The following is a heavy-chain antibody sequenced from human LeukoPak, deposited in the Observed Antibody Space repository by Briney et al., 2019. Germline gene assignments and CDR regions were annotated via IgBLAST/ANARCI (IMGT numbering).Heavy chain of an antibody. CDR3: GRGLEDPPSWIDP. D-gene: IGHD1-1*01. CDR1: GGSFSTHY. V-gene: IGHV4-4*07. CDR2: IYISGGT. J-gene: IGHJ5*02. Sequence: PSETLSLTCSVSGGSFSTHYWSWMRQPAGKGLEWIGRIYISGGTNYNPSLKSRLTMSVDTSKNQISLKLSSVTAADTAVYYCGRGLEDPPSWIDPWGQGTLVTVSS.